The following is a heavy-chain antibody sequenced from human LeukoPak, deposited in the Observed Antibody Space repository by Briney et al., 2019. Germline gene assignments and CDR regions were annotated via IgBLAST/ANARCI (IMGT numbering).Heavy chain of an antibody. CDR2: MNPNSGNT. D-gene: IGHD3-3*01. Sequence: ASVKVSCKASGYTFTSYDINWVRQATGQGLEWMGWMNPNSGNTGYAQKFQGRVTMTRDTSISTAYMELSRLRSDDTAVYYCARDSTIFGVGYIGGGFDYWGQGTLVTVSS. CDR3: ARDSTIFGVGYIGGGFDY. V-gene: IGHV1-8*01. J-gene: IGHJ4*02. CDR1: GYTFTSYD.